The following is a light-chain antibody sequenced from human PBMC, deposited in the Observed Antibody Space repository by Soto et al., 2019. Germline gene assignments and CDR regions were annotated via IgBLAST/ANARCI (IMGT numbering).Light chain of an antibody. V-gene: IGLV2-14*01. CDR1: SSDVGGHNY. Sequence: QSVLTQPASVSGSPGQSITISCTGTSSDVGGHNYVSWYQQHPGKAPKLMIYVVRNRPSGVSNRFSGSKSGSTASLTISGLQAEDEADYSCTSYTSSSTLVFGTGTKVTVL. J-gene: IGLJ1*01. CDR3: TSYTSSSTLV. CDR2: VVR.